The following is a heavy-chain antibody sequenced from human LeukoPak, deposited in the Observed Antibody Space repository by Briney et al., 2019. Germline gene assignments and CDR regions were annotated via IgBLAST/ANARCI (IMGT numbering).Heavy chain of an antibody. D-gene: IGHD4-17*01. V-gene: IGHV1-18*01. CDR1: GYTFTSYG. CDR2: ISAYNGNT. Sequence: ASVKVSCKASGYTFTSYGISWVRQAPGQGLEWMGWISAYNGNTNYAQKLQGRVTMTTDTSTTTAYMELRSLRSDDAAVYYCARGHLNGDNALQLFDYWGQETLVTVSS. CDR3: ARGHLNGDNALQLFDY. J-gene: IGHJ4*02.